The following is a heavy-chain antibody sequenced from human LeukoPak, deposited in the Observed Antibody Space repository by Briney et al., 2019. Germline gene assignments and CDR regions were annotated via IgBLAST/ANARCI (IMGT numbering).Heavy chain of an antibody. CDR2: INPNSGGT. CDR3: ARVKGSAMARTYYYGMDV. CDR1: GYTFTGYY. V-gene: IGHV1-2*02. Sequence: ASVKVSCKASGYTFTGYYMHWVRQAPGQGLEWMGCINPNSGGTNYAQKFQGRVTMTRDTSISTAYMELSRLRSDDTAVYYCARVKGSAMARTYYYGMDVWGQGTTVTVSS. D-gene: IGHD5-18*01. J-gene: IGHJ6*02.